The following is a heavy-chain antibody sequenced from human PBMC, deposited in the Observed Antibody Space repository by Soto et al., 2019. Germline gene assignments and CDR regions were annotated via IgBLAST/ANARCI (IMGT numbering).Heavy chain of an antibody. CDR3: ASERGFWSGPGSPFDP. J-gene: IGHJ5*02. V-gene: IGHV1-18*04. CDR1: GYTFTSYG. D-gene: IGHD3-3*01. Sequence: QVQLVQSGAELKKPGASVKVSCKASGYTFTSYGISWVRQAPGQGLEWMGWISAYNGNTNYAQKLQGRVTMTTDTSTRTAYMELRGLRSDDTAVYYCASERGFWSGPGSPFDPWGQGTLVTVSS. CDR2: ISAYNGNT.